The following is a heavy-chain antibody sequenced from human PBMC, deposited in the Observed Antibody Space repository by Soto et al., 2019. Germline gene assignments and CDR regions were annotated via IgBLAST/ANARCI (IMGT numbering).Heavy chain of an antibody. J-gene: IGHJ4*02. V-gene: IGHV3-30-3*01. D-gene: IGHD1-20*01. Sequence: QVQLVESGGGVVQPGRSLRLSCAASGFTFSTHAMHWVRQAPGKGLECVAIVSFDGSNKYYADSVKGRFTISRDNSKNTIYLQMSGLTPEDTAVYYCARYQTGITTTGGGRIDHWGQGTLVTVSS. CDR2: VSFDGSNK. CDR1: GFTFSTHA. CDR3: ARYQTGITTTGGGRIDH.